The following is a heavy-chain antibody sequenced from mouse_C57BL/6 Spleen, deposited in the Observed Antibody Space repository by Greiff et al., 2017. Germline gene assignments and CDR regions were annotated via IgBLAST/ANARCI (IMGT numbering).Heavy chain of an antibody. CDR2: IDPSDSYT. J-gene: IGHJ4*01. CDR1: GYTFTSYW. Sequence: QVQLQQPGAELVMPGASVKLSCKASGYTFTSYWMHWVKQRPGQGLEWIGEIDPSDSYTNYNQKFKRKSTLTVDKSSSTAYMQLSSLTSEDSAVYYCARFTTVVPPYAMDYWGQGTSVTVSS. V-gene: IGHV1-69*01. CDR3: ARFTTVVPPYAMDY. D-gene: IGHD1-1*01.